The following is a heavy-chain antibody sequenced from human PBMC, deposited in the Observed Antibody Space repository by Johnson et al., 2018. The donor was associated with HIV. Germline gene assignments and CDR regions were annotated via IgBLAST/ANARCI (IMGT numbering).Heavy chain of an antibody. V-gene: IGHV3-30*04. D-gene: IGHD6-25*01. Sequence: QVQLVESGGGVVQPGRSLRLSSAASGFTFSSYPMHWVRQAPGTGLQWVAVISYVGSNKYFADSVNGRFTISRDNSKNTLYLQRNSLRAKDTAVYYCAKRGDSSGDAFDIWGQGTLVTVSS. CDR3: AKRGDSSGDAFDI. CDR1: GFTFSSYP. CDR2: ISYVGSNK. J-gene: IGHJ3*02.